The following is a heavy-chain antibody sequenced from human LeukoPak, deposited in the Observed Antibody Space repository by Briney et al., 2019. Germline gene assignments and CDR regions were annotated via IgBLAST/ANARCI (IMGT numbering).Heavy chain of an antibody. CDR2: INPNSGDT. CDR1: GYTFTGYY. CDR3: ARDKVELLWFGELKPYDP. D-gene: IGHD3-10*01. J-gene: IGHJ5*02. Sequence: ASVKVSCKASGYTFTGYYMHWVRQAPGQGLEWMGWINPNSGDTNYAQKLQGRVTMTTDTSTSTAYMELRSLRSDDTAVYYCARDKVELLWFGELKPYDPWGQGTLVTVSS. V-gene: IGHV1-2*02.